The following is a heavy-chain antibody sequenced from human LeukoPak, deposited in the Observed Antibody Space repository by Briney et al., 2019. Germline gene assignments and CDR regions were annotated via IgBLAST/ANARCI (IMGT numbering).Heavy chain of an antibody. J-gene: IGHJ4*02. CDR3: AKGSYYYDSSGYYDPKYYFDY. D-gene: IGHD3-22*01. CDR1: GFTFSSYA. CDR2: ISGSGGST. Sequence: PGGSLRLSCAAPGFTFSSYATSWVRQAPGKGLEWVSAISGSGGSTYYADPVKGRFTISRDNSKNSLYLQMNSLRAEDTAVYYCAKGSYYYDSSGYYDPKYYFDYWGQGTLVTVSS. V-gene: IGHV3-23*01.